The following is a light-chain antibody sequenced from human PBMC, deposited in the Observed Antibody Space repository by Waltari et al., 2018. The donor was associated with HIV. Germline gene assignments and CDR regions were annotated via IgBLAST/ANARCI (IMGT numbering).Light chain of an antibody. V-gene: IGLV2-23*01. CDR2: EGS. CDR1: SSDVGTYNL. J-gene: IGLJ3*02. CDR3: CSYAGSSTLDWV. Sequence: QSALTQPAYVSGSPGQSITISCTGTSSDVGTYNLVSWYQQQPGKAPNPMIYEGSKRPSGVSNRCSGSKSGNTASLTISGLQAEDEADYYCCSYAGSSTLDWVFGGGTKLTVL.